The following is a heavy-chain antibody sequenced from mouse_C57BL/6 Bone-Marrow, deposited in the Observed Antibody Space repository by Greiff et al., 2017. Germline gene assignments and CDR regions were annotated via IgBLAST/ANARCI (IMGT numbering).Heavy chain of an antibody. Sequence: QVQLQQPGAALVKPGASVKMSCKASGYTFTSYWITWVKQRPGQGLEWIGDIYPGSGSTNYKEKFKSKATLTVDTSSSTAYMQLSSLTSEDSAVYDCAREGLEVATECFDVWGTGTTVTVSS. CDR1: GYTFTSYW. D-gene: IGHD1-1*01. CDR2: IYPGSGST. CDR3: AREGLEVATECFDV. V-gene: IGHV1-55*01. J-gene: IGHJ1*03.